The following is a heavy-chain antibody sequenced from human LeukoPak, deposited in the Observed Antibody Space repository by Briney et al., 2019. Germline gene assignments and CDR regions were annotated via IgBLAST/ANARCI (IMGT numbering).Heavy chain of an antibody. CDR2: ISSTSTYK. J-gene: IGHJ4*02. CDR3: VRDPGVPAAPFDY. V-gene: IGHV3-21*01. D-gene: IGHD2-2*01. Sequence: GGSLRLSCAASGFTFSPYTMNWVRQAPGEGLEWVASISSTSTYKYYADSWKGRFIISRDNSKNSVYLQMNSLKVEDTAMYYCVRDPGVPAAPFDYWGLGTLVTVSS. CDR1: GFTFSPYT.